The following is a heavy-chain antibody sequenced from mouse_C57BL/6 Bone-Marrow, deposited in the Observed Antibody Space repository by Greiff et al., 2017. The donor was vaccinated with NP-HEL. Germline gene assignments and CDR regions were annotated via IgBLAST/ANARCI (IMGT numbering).Heavy chain of an antibody. CDR3: ARSYGSSYLFAY. V-gene: IGHV1-81*01. CDR1: GYTFTSYG. Sequence: VQRVESGAELARPGASVKLSCKASGYTFTSYGISWVKQRTGQGLEWIGEIYPRSGNTYYNEKFKGKATLTADKSSSTAYMELRSLTSEDSAVYFCARSYGSSYLFAYWGQGTLVTVSA. D-gene: IGHD1-1*01. CDR2: IYPRSGNT. J-gene: IGHJ3*01.